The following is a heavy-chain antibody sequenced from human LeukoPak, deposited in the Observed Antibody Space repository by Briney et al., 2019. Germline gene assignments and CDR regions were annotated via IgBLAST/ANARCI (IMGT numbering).Heavy chain of an antibody. CDR2: ISSSSSYI. CDR1: GLTFSSYS. D-gene: IGHD3-22*01. J-gene: IGHJ4*02. CDR3: AREWHDSSGYCDY. Sequence: GGSLRLSCAASGLTFSSYSMNWVRQAPGKGLEWVSSISSSSSYIYYADSVKGRFTISRDNAKNSLYLQMNSLRAEDTAVYYCAREWHDSSGYCDYWGQGTLVTVSS. V-gene: IGHV3-21*01.